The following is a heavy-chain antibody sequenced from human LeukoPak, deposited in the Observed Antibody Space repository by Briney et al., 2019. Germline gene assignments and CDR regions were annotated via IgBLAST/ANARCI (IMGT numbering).Heavy chain of an antibody. D-gene: IGHD3-10*02. Sequence: GGSLRLSCAASGFTFDKYGMSWVRQAPGKGLEWVSGIDWNGGSTAYADSVKGRFTISRDNAKNSLYLQMNTLRAEDTAVYYCAELGITMIGGVWGKGTTVTISS. CDR1: GFTFDKYG. CDR2: IDWNGGST. V-gene: IGHV3-20*04. CDR3: AELGITMIGGV. J-gene: IGHJ6*04.